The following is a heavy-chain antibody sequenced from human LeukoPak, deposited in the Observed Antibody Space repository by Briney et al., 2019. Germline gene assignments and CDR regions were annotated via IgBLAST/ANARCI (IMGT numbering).Heavy chain of an antibody. CDR1: GFIFSNYY. CDR3: GRGKSPAAVAD. CDR2: INGDGSNV. V-gene: IGHV3-74*01. Sequence: GGSLRLSCAASGFIFSNYYMHWVRQAPGKGLVWVSHINGDGSNVNYADSVKGRFTISRDNAKNTLYLQMNSLRVEDTALYYCGRGKSPAAVADWGQGALVTVPS. J-gene: IGHJ4*02. D-gene: IGHD2-2*01.